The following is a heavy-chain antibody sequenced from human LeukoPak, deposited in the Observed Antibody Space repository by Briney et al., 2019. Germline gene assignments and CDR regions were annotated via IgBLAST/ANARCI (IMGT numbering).Heavy chain of an antibody. CDR2: ISGSGDNT. CDR1: GLTFSNYA. J-gene: IGHJ4*02. V-gene: IGHV3-23*01. Sequence: GSLRLSCAASGLTFSNYAMNWVRQAPGKGLEWVSAISGSGDNTYYGDSVKGRFTNSRDNSKNTLYLQMNSLRAEDTAVYYCAKARRELLLGYWGQGTLVTVSS. CDR3: AKARRELLLGY. D-gene: IGHD1-26*01.